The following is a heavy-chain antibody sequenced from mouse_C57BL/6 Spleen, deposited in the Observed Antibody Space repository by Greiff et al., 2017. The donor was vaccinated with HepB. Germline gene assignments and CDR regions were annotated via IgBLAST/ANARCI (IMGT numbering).Heavy chain of an antibody. CDR2: INPGSGGT. J-gene: IGHJ4*01. CDR1: GYAFTNYL. Sequence: VQLQQSGAELVRPGTSVKVSCKASGYAFTNYLIEWVKQRPGQGLEWIGVINPGSGGTNYNEKFKGKATLTADKSSSTAYMQLSSLTSEDSAVYVCARGGGNYAMDYWGQGTSVTVSS. V-gene: IGHV1-54*01. CDR3: ARGGGNYAMDY.